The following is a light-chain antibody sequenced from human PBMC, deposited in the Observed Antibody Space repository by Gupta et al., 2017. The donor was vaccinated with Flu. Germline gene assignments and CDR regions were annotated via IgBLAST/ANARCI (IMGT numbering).Light chain of an antibody. CDR1: SSDVGSYNR. CDR2: DVS. J-gene: IGLJ1*01. CDR3: SSYTSSSTYV. Sequence: QSALTTPPSGSGSTGQPVTISCTRTSSDVGSYNRVSWYQQPPGTAPKLMIYDVSNRPSRVPDRFSGSKSGNTASLTISGLQADDEADYYCSSYTSSSTYVFGTGTKFTVL. V-gene: IGLV2-18*02.